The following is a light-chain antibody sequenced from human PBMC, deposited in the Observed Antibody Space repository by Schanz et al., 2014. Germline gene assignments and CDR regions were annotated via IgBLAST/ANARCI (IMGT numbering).Light chain of an antibody. Sequence: QSALTQPASVSGSPGQSITISCTGTSSDVGGYDYVSWYQQHPGKAPKFMIYDVSKRPSGVPDRFSGSKSGNTASLTISGLQAEDEADYYCSSYTSSSTLLYVFGTGTKLTVL. J-gene: IGLJ1*01. V-gene: IGLV2-14*01. CDR3: SSYTSSSTLLYV. CDR2: DVS. CDR1: SSDVGGYDY.